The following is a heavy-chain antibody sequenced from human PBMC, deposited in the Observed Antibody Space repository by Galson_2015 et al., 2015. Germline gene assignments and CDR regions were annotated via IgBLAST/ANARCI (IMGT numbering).Heavy chain of an antibody. V-gene: IGHV3-30*18. Sequence: SLRLSCAASGFTFSSYGMHWVRQAPGKGLEWVAVISYDGSNKYYADSVKGRFTISRDNSKNTLYLQMNSLRAEDTAVYYCAKGRDYYYYMDVWGKGTTVTVSS. CDR2: ISYDGSNK. J-gene: IGHJ6*03. CDR1: GFTFSSYG. CDR3: AKGRDYYYYMDV.